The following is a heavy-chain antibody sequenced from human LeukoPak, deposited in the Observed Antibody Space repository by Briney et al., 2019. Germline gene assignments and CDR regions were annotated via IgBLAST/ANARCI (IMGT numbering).Heavy chain of an antibody. Sequence: SETLSLTCTVSGGSISSYYWSWIRQPPGKGLEWIGYIYYSGSTNYNPSLKSRVTISVDTSKNRFSLKLSSVTAADTAVYYCARSYGGNGIDYWGQGTLVTVSS. CDR2: IYYSGST. J-gene: IGHJ4*02. D-gene: IGHD4-23*01. V-gene: IGHV4-59*01. CDR1: GGSISSYY. CDR3: ARSYGGNGIDY.